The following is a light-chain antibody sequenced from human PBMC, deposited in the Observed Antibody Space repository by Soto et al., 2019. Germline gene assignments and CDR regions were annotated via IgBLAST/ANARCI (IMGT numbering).Light chain of an antibody. CDR2: GNS. CDR1: SSNIGAGYD. J-gene: IGLJ3*02. CDR3: QSYDSSLSGWV. Sequence: QSVLTQPPSVSGAPGQRVTISCTGSSSNIGAGYDVHWYQQLLGTAPKLLIYGNSNRPSGVPDRFSGSKSGTSASLAITGLQAEDEPDYYCQSYDSSLSGWVFGGGTKLTVL. V-gene: IGLV1-40*01.